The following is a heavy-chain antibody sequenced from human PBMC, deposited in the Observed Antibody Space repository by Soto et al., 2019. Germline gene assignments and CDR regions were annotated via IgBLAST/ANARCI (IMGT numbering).Heavy chain of an antibody. CDR2: IWYDGSNK. Sequence: QVQLVESGGGVVQPGRSLRLSCAASGFTFSSYGMHWVRQAPGKGLEWVAAIWYDGSNKYYADSVKGRFTISRDNSKNRLFLQMNSLMAEDTAVYYCARDSYSDCVHDYWGQGTLVTVSS. V-gene: IGHV3-33*01. CDR3: ARDSYSDCVHDY. CDR1: GFTFSSYG. D-gene: IGHD2-21*02. J-gene: IGHJ4*02.